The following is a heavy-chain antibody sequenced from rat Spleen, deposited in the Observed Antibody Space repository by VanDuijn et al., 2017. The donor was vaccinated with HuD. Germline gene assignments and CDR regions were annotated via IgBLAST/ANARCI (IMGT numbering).Heavy chain of an antibody. D-gene: IGHD1-2*01. Sequence: QVQLKESGPGLVQPSQTLSLTCTVSGFSLSNYGVVWIRQPPGKGLEWMGRMNYNGDTSYNSALKSRLSISRDTSKSQVYLKMNSLQTEDTATYYCARADIGAIYTDGIWGQGVMVTVSS. V-gene: IGHV2-63*01. CDR3: ARADIGAIYTDGI. CDR1: GFSLSNYG. J-gene: IGHJ2*01. CDR2: MNYNGDT.